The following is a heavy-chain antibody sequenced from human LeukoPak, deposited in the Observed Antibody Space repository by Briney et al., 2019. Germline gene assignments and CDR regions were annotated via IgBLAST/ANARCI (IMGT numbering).Heavy chain of an antibody. Sequence: SETLSLTCTVSGGSISGFYWSWIRQSPGKGLEWIGYIYSSGSTNYNPSLKSRVTISVDTSKNQFSLKVSSVTASETAVYYCARHTVGYSYVDYWGQEPLVPVSS. V-gene: IGHV4-59*08. CDR3: ARHTVGYSYVDY. CDR2: IYSSGST. D-gene: IGHD5-18*01. CDR1: GGSISGFY. J-gene: IGHJ4*02.